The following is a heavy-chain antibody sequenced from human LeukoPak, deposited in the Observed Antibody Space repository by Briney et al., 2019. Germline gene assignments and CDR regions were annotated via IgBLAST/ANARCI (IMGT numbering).Heavy chain of an antibody. J-gene: IGHJ4*02. V-gene: IGHV4-38-2*01. CDR3: ARVPKDFWSGFDY. D-gene: IGHD3-3*01. CDR1: GYSISSGYY. CDR2: IYHSGST. Sequence: SETLSLTCAVSGYSISSGYYWGWIRQPPGKGLEWIGSIYHSGSTYYNPSLKSRVTISVDTSKNQFSLKLSSVTAADTAVYYCARVPKDFWSGFDYWGQGTLVTVSS.